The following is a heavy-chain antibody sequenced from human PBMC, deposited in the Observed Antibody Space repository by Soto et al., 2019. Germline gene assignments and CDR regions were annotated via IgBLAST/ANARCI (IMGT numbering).Heavy chain of an antibody. Sequence: ASVKVSCKASGFPFTRYHMHWLRQAPGQGLEWLGVINPSTTTTYAQRFQGRVTMTRDTSTSTVYMELSSLRSDDTAVYYCAREAEEYSGSDFWGPGSLVTVSS. CDR3: AREAEEYSGSDF. CDR1: GFPFTRYH. J-gene: IGHJ4*02. D-gene: IGHD3-10*01. V-gene: IGHV1-46*03. CDR2: INPSTTTT.